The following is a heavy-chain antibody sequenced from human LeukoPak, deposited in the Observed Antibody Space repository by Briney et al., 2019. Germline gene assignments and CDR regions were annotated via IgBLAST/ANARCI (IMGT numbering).Heavy chain of an antibody. D-gene: IGHD2-15*01. CDR2: INPGNGDT. CDR3: ARERWHCRVNCYSVYYYAPDV. Sequence: EASVKVSCKDSGYTFTNHAVHWVRQAPGQRLEWLGWINPGNGDTKYSQNFQGRVTVTSDTSAATAYVELNSLTSEDTAVYYCARERWHCRVNCYSVYYYAPDVWGQGTTVTVSS. J-gene: IGHJ6*02. CDR1: GYTFTNHA. V-gene: IGHV1-3*01.